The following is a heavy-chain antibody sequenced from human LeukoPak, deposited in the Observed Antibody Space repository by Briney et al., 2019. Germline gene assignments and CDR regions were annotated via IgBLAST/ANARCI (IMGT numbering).Heavy chain of an antibody. CDR3: ARPHISSGYSFDY. D-gene: IGHD5-18*01. CDR1: GHTFTNYW. J-gene: IGHJ4*02. Sequence: GESLKISCKGSGHTFTNYWIGWVRQMPGKGLEWMGIIYPGDSDTRYSPSFQGQVTISADKSISTAYLQWSSLKASDTAMYYCARPHISSGYSFDYWGQGTLVTVSS. CDR2: IYPGDSDT. V-gene: IGHV5-51*01.